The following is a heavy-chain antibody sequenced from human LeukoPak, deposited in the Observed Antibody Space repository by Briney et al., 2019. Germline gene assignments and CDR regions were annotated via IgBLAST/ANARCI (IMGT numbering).Heavy chain of an antibody. J-gene: IGHJ4*02. Sequence: GGSLRLSCAASGFTFSRYWMGWVRQAPGRGLEWVANIKEDGTVKYYVESVKGRFTISRDNAKNSLYLQMNSLRAEDTAVYYCARDSSWYDYFDYWGQGTLVTVSS. CDR2: IKEDGTVK. V-gene: IGHV3-7*01. D-gene: IGHD6-13*01. CDR1: GFTFSRYW. CDR3: ARDSSWYDYFDY.